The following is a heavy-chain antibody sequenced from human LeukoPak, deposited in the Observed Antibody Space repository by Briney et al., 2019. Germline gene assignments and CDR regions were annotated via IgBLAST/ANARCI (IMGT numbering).Heavy chain of an antibody. J-gene: IGHJ5*02. CDR1: GGSISSYY. CDR3: ARVMGSPGRGNWFDP. V-gene: IGHV4-59*01. CDR2: IYYSGYT. D-gene: IGHD3-10*01. Sequence: SETLSLTCTVSGGSISSYYWSWIRQPPGKGLEWIGYIYYSGYTNYNPSLKSRVTISVDTSKNQFSLKLSSVTAADTAVYYCARVMGSPGRGNWFDPWGQGTLVTVSS.